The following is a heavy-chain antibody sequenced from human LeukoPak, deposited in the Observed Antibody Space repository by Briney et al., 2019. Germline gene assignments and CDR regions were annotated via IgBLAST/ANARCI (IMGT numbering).Heavy chain of an antibody. CDR3: ARGSRRGWYRRDRVGFDY. D-gene: IGHD6-19*01. CDR2: IYYSGST. CDR1: GGSISSYY. V-gene: IGHV4-59*01. J-gene: IGHJ4*02. Sequence: SETLSLTCTVSGGSISSYYWSWIRQPPGKGLEWIGYIYYSGSTNYNPSLKSRVTISVDTSKNQFSLKLSSVTAADTAVYYCARGSRRGWYRRDRVGFDYWGQGTLVTVSS.